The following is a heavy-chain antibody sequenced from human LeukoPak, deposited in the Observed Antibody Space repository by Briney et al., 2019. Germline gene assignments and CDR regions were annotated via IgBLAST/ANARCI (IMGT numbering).Heavy chain of an antibody. D-gene: IGHD5-12*01. CDR1: GFTFRSYW. CDR2: INSDGSSR. CDR3: VRGASRKNGYSGDDPY. J-gene: IGHJ4*02. V-gene: IGHV3-74*01. Sequence: GGPLRLPCAASGFTFRSYWMLGVPQAPGKGLVWVSRINSDGSSRSYADSVKGRFTISRDSAKNTLFLQMDSLKAEDTAVYYCVRGASRKNGYSGDDPYWGQGTLVIVSS.